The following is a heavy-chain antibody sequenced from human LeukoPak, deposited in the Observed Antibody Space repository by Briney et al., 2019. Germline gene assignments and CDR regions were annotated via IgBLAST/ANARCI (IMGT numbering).Heavy chain of an antibody. CDR2: ISSSGSTI. D-gene: IGHD2-21*01. V-gene: IGHV3-11*04. Sequence: PGGSLRLARAASGFTFSDYYMSWIRQAPRKGLEWVSYISSSGSTIYYADSVKGRFTISRDNAKNSLYLQMNSLRAEDTAVYYCARSAYCGGDCYSGYFDYWGQGTLVTVSS. CDR3: ARSAYCGGDCYSGYFDY. J-gene: IGHJ4*02. CDR1: GFTFSDYY.